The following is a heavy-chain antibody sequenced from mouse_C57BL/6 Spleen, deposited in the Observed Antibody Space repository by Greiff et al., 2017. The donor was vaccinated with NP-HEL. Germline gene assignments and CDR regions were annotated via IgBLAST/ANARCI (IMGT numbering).Heavy chain of an antibody. J-gene: IGHJ4*01. D-gene: IGHD2-1*01. CDR2: IRNKANGYTT. Sequence: EVQVVESGGGLVQPGGSLSLSCAASGFTFTDYYMSWVRQPPGKALEWLGFIRNKANGYTTEYSASVKGRFTISRDNSQSILYLQMNALRAEDSATYYCARSLYGNYDAMDYWGQGTSVTVSS. V-gene: IGHV7-3*01. CDR1: GFTFTDYY. CDR3: ARSLYGNYDAMDY.